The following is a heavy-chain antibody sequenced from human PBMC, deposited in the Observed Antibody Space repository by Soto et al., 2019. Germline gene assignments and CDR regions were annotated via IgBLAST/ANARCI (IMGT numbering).Heavy chain of an antibody. V-gene: IGHV3-48*03. CDR3: AKVAPFILGSPF. CDR1: GFDFSGSE. J-gene: IGHJ4*02. D-gene: IGHD2-21*01. Sequence: EVKLVESGGALVQPGGSLRLSCTASGFDFSGSEMNWFRQAPGKGLEWVAYITGSGGVMFHADSVKGRFSISRDNAKNSLFLEMSDLTADDTGVYSCAKVAPFILGSPFWGQGTLVTVSS. CDR2: ITGSGGVM.